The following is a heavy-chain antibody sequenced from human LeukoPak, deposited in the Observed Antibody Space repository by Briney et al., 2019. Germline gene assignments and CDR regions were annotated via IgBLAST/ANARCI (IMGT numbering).Heavy chain of an antibody. CDR1: GASISSASYY. D-gene: IGHD2/OR15-2a*01. CDR3: ARGGVGLSFDY. J-gene: IGHJ4*02. Sequence: SETLSLTCTVSGASISSASYYWSWIRQPAGKGLEWIGRIYISGSTNYNPSLKSRVTISVDTSKNQFSLKLSSVTAADTAVYYCARGGVGLSFDYWGQGTLVTVSS. CDR2: IYISGST. V-gene: IGHV4-61*02.